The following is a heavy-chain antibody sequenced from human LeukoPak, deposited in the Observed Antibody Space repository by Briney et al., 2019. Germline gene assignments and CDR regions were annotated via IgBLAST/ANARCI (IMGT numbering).Heavy chain of an antibody. D-gene: IGHD3-22*01. CDR2: ISSSGSTT. CDR1: GFTLRNYA. V-gene: IGHV3-48*04. J-gene: IGHJ4*02. CDR3: ARDNYDSSGYYFD. Sequence: GGSLRLSCTASGFTLRNYAMSWVRQAPGKGLEWVSYISSSGSTTHYADSVKGRFTISRDNAKKSLYLQMNSLRAEDTAVYYCARDNYDSSGYYFDWGQGTLVTVSS.